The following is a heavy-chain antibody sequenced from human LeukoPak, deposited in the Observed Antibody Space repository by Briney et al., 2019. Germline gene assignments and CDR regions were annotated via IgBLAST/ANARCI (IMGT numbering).Heavy chain of an antibody. CDR3: ARDRDITIFGVPNGEFDY. J-gene: IGHJ4*02. CDR2: ISYDGSNK. CDR1: GFTFSSYA. D-gene: IGHD3-3*01. Sequence: PGGSLRLSCAASGFTFSSYAMHWVRQAPGKGLEWVAVISYDGSNKYYADSVKGRFTISRDNSKNTLYLQMNSLRAEDTAVYYCARDRDITIFGVPNGEFDYWGQGTLVTVSS. V-gene: IGHV3-30-3*01.